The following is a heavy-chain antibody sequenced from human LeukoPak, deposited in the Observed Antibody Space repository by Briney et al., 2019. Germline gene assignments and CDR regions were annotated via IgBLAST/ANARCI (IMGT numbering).Heavy chain of an antibody. Sequence: SVRGSCKASGGTFSSYAISWVRQAPGQGLEWMGRIIPIFGTANYAQKFQGRVTITTDESTSTAYMELSSLRSLDTAVYYCARETQQHYYYYYMDVWGKGTTVTVSS. D-gene: IGHD6-13*01. V-gene: IGHV1-69*05. CDR3: ARETQQHYYYYYMDV. CDR2: IIPIFGTA. CDR1: GGTFSSYA. J-gene: IGHJ6*03.